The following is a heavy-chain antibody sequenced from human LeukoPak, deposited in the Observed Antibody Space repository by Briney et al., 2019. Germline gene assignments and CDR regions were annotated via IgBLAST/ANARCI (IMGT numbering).Heavy chain of an antibody. V-gene: IGHV4-34*01. CDR3: ARDSDGYYFDY. CDR2: INHSGST. Sequence: SETLSLTCAVYGGSFSGYYWSWIRQPPGKGLEWIGEINHSGSTNYNPSLKSRVTISVDTSKNQFSLKLSSVTAADTAVYYCARDSDGYYFDYWGQGTLVTVSS. CDR1: GGSFSGYY. J-gene: IGHJ4*02.